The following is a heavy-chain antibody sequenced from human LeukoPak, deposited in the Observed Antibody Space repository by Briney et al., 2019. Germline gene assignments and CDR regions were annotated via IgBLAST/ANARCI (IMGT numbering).Heavy chain of an antibody. CDR2: ITSSGADI. CDR3: ASDIVATSGDF. J-gene: IGHJ4*02. D-gene: IGHD5-12*01. V-gene: IGHV3-11*01. CDR1: GFTFSDYY. Sequence: GGSLRLSCAASGFTFSDYYTSWTRQAPGKGLEWVAYITSSGADIYYADSVKGRFTISRDNAKNALFLRMNSLRVEDTATYYCASDIVATSGDFWGQGTLVTVSA.